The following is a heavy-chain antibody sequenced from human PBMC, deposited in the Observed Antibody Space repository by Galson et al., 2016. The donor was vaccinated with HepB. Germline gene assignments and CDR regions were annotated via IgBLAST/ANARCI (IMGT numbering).Heavy chain of an antibody. J-gene: IGHJ4*02. CDR1: GFTFSDYG. D-gene: IGHD2-21*01. CDR2: IWYAGRDK. V-gene: IGHV3-33*01. CDR3: ARSRQPYCYAGDCYSIDY. Sequence: SLRLSCAAPGFTFSDYGMHWVRQAPGKGLEWVAVIWYAGRDKYYADSVKGRFTISRDNSKNTLYLQITGLRDEDTAIYYCARSRQPYCYAGDCYSIDYWGQGTLVAVSS.